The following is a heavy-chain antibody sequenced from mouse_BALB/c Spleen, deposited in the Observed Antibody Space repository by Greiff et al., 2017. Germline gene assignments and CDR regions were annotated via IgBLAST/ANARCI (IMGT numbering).Heavy chain of an antibody. J-gene: IGHJ3*01. D-gene: IGHD2-3*01. CDR2: IWAGGST. Sequence: QVQLKQSGPGLVAPSQSLSITCTVSGFSLTSYGVHWVRQPPGKGLEWLGVIWAGGSTNYNSALMSRLSISKDNSKSQVFLKMNSLQTDDTAMYYCARAVDGPWFAYWGQGTLVTVSA. V-gene: IGHV2-9*02. CDR1: GFSLTSYG. CDR3: ARAVDGPWFAY.